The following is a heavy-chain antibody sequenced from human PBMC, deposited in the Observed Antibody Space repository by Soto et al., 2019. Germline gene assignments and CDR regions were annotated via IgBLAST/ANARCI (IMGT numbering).Heavy chain of an antibody. CDR2: IYDSGST. D-gene: IGHD6-19*01. CDR3: ASGPYSSGWHKPD. V-gene: IGHV4-61*01. CDR1: GGSVSSGSYY. Sequence: PSENLSLTSSVSGGSVSSGSYYWSWIRQPPGKGLEWIGYIYDSGSTNYNPSLKSRVTISVDTSKNQFSLKLSSVTAADTAVYYCASGPYSSGWHKPDWGQGTLVTVAS. J-gene: IGHJ4*02.